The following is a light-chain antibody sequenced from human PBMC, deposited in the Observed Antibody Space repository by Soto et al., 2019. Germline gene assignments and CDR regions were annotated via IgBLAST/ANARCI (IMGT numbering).Light chain of an antibody. J-gene: IGLJ1*01. V-gene: IGLV2-14*01. Sequence: QSVLTQPASVSGSPGQSITISCTGTSGDVGGYNYVSWYQHHPGKAPKLMIYEVSNRPSGVSYRFSGSKSGNTASLTISGLQAEDEADYYCNSYTGSGIVFGTGTRSPS. CDR2: EVS. CDR3: NSYTGSGIV. CDR1: SGDVGGYNY.